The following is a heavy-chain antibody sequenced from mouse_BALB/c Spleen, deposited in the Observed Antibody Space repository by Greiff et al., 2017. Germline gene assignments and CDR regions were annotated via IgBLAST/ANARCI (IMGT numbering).Heavy chain of an antibody. CDR2: ISDGGSYT. Sequence: EVQLVESGGGLVKPGGSLKLSRAASGFTFSDYYMYWVRQTPEKRLEWAATISDGGSYTYYPDSVKGRFTISRDNAKNNLYLQMSSLKSEDTAMYYCARDSTGTRAWFAYWGQGTLVTVSA. D-gene: IGHD4-1*02. V-gene: IGHV5-4*02. CDR3: ARDSTGTRAWFAY. J-gene: IGHJ3*01. CDR1: GFTFSDYY.